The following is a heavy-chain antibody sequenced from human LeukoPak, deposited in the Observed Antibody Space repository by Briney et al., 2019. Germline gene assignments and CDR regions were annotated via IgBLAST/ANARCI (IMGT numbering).Heavy chain of an antibody. V-gene: IGHV3-74*01. Sequence: QPGGSLRLSCAASGFTFSSYWMHWVRQAPGKGLVWVSRINSDGSSTSYADSVKGRFTISRDNSKNTLYLQMNSLRAEDTAVYYCAKGDYGGNSGGFDYWGQGTLVTVSS. CDR1: GFTFSSYW. CDR3: AKGDYGGNSGGFDY. D-gene: IGHD4-23*01. J-gene: IGHJ4*02. CDR2: INSDGSST.